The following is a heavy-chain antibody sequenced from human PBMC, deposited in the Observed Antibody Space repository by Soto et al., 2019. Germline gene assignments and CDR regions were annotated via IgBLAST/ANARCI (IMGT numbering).Heavy chain of an antibody. CDR3: AKWDTAKSFDP. D-gene: IGHD2-21*02. CDR2: TTYDGSDK. V-gene: IGHV3-30*18. J-gene: IGHJ5*02. CDR1: GFPFNNYG. Sequence: PGGSLRLSCAASGFPFNNYGMHWVRQAPGKGLEWVAGTTYDGSDKYYADFVKGRFTISKDSSKNTLYLQINSLRTEDTAVYYCAKWDTAKSFDPWGQGTLVTVSS.